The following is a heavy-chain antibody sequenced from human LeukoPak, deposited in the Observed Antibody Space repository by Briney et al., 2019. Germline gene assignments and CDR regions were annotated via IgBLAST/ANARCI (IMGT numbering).Heavy chain of an antibody. CDR1: GGSISSGGYY. D-gene: IGHD3-22*01. CDR2: IYHSGST. Sequence: SQTLSLTCTVSGGSISSGGYYWSWIRQPPGKGLEWIGYIYHSGSTYYNPSLKSRVTISADRSKNQFSLKLSSVTAADTAVYYCARRLHYDSSGYADAFDIWGQGTMVTVSS. CDR3: ARRLHYDSSGYADAFDI. J-gene: IGHJ3*02. V-gene: IGHV4-30-2*01.